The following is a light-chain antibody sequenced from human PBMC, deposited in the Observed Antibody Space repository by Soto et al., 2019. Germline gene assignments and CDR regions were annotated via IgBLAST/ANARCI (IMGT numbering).Light chain of an antibody. CDR3: QHRGI. V-gene: IGKV3-11*01. Sequence: EIVLTQSPATLSLSPGERATLSCSASQSINNYLAWYQQKPGQAPRLLIYDSSNRATGTPARFSGSGSGTDFTLTISSLGPEQFTDYSCQHRGIFVLGNKVDSK. CDR2: DSS. CDR1: QSINNY. J-gene: IGKJ3*01.